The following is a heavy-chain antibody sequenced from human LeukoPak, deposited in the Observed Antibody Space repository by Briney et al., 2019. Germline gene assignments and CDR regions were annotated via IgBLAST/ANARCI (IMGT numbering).Heavy chain of an antibody. CDR2: INPNSGGT. CDR1: GYTFAGYH. Sequence: ATVKVSCKASGYTFAGYHMHWVRQAPGQGLEWMGWINPNSGGTTYAQKFQGRVTMTRDTSISTAYMELSRLRSDDTAVYYCATLSLGYCSSTSCFNYWGQGTLVTVSS. CDR3: ATLSLGYCSSTSCFNY. D-gene: IGHD2-2*01. V-gene: IGHV1-2*02. J-gene: IGHJ4*02.